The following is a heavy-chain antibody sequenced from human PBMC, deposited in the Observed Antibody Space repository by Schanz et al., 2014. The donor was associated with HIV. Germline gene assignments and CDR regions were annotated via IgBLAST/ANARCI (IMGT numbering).Heavy chain of an antibody. J-gene: IGHJ4*02. Sequence: EVQLLESGGGVVQPGGSLRLSCEVSGFSLINNAMTWVRQAPGKGLEWVSDIRGGGDTYYADSVRGRFTFSRDDSKNTLILQMNSLRVEDTAVYYCGGHGGFSYWGQGTRVAVSP. CDR2: IRGGGDT. CDR1: GFSLINNA. D-gene: IGHD6-25*01. CDR3: GGHGGFSY. V-gene: IGHV3-23*01.